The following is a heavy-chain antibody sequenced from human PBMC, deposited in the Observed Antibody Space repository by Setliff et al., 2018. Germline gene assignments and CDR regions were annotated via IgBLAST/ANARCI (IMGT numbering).Heavy chain of an antibody. V-gene: IGHV4-59*08. CDR1: GDSMRTNY. CDR2: VDYSGSS. D-gene: IGHD3-3*01. Sequence: PSETLSLTCSVSGDSMRTNYWTWIRQSPGKGLEWIGYVDYSGSSTYNPSLNSRVTLSIDTSKSQFSLRLSSVTAADTALYYCARMSGFQYMDVWGKGTTVTVSS. J-gene: IGHJ6*03. CDR3: ARMSGFQYMDV.